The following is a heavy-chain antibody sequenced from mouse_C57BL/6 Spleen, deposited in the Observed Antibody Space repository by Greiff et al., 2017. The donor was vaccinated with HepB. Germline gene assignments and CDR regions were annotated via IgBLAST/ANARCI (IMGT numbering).Heavy chain of an antibody. CDR1: GFTFSSYG. D-gene: IGHD3-2*02. J-gene: IGHJ4*01. Sequence: EVQLVESGGDLVKPGGSLKLSCAASGFTFSSYGMSWVRQTPDKRLEWVATISSGGSYTYYPDSVKGRFTISRDNAKNTLYLQMSSLKSEDTAMYYCARQLRGAMDYWVQGTSVTVSS. CDR2: ISSGGSYT. CDR3: ARQLRGAMDY. V-gene: IGHV5-6*01.